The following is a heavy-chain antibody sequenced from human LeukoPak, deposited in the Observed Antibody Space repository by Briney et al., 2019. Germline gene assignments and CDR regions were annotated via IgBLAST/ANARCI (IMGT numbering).Heavy chain of an antibody. CDR2: ISGSGGST. CDR3: AKDRCSSTSRYTGGFDY. V-gene: IGHV3-23*01. J-gene: IGHJ4*02. CDR1: GFTFSSYA. D-gene: IGHD2-2*02. Sequence: GGSLRLSCAASGFTFSSYAMSWVRQAPGKGLEWVSAISGSGGSTYYADSVKGRFTISRDNSKNTLYLQMNSLRAEDTAVYYCAKDRCSSTSRYTGGFDYWGQGTLVTVSS.